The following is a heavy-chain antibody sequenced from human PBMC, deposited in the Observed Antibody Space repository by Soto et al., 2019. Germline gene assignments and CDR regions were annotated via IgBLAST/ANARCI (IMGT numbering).Heavy chain of an antibody. J-gene: IGHJ4*02. CDR1: GFTFSSYG. V-gene: IGHV3-30*18. CDR3: AKVVAAGTVGY. CDR2: ISYDGSNK. D-gene: IGHD6-13*01. Sequence: QVQLVESGGGVVQPGRSLRLSCAASGFTFSSYGMHWVRQAPGKGLEWVAVISYDGSNKYYADSVKGRFTISRDNSKNTLYLQMNSLRAEDTAVYYCAKVVAAGTVGYWGQGTLVTVSS.